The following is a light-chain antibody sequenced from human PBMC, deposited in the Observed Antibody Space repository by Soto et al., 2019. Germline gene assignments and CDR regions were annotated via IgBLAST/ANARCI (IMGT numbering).Light chain of an antibody. J-gene: IGKJ5*01. CDR1: QSISSW. Sequence: DIQMTQSPSTLSASVVDRVTITCLASQSISSWLAWYQQKPGKAPKLLIYKASSLESGVASRFSGSGSGTEFTLTISSLQSEDFAVYYCQQYNNWPPITFGQGTRLEIK. CDR3: QQYNNWPPIT. V-gene: IGKV1-5*03. CDR2: KAS.